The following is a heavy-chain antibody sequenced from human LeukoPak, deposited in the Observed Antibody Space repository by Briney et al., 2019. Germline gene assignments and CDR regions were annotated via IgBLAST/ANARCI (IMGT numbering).Heavy chain of an antibody. CDR2: IYYSGST. CDR1: GGSISSYY. CDR3: ARHKNNMVRGVRFDY. D-gene: IGHD3-10*01. Sequence: SETLSLTCTVSGGSISSYYWSWVRQPPGKGLEWIGYIYYSGSTNYNPSLKSRVTISVDTSKNQFSLKLSSVTAADTAVYYCARHKNNMVRGVRFDYWGQGTLVTVSS. J-gene: IGHJ4*02. V-gene: IGHV4-59*01.